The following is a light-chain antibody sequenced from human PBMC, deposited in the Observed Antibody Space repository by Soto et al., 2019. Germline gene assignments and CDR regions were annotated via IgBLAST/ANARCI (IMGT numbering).Light chain of an antibody. CDR3: CSYADGRSVV. CDR2: EVI. CDR1: SSDVGSYNL. V-gene: IGLV2-23*02. Sequence: QSVLTQPASVSGSPGQSITISCTGTSSDVGSYNLVSWYQQHPGKAPKLMIYEVIKRPSGVSDRFSGSKSGNTASLTISGLQAEDEADYYCCSYADGRSVVFGGGTKVTVL. J-gene: IGLJ2*01.